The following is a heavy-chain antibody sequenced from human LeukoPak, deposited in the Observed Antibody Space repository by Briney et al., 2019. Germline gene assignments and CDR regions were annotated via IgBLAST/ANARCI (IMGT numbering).Heavy chain of an antibody. V-gene: IGHV3-43*01. CDR2: ISWDGGST. CDR1: GFTFDDYT. J-gene: IGHJ6*02. Sequence: PGGSLTVSCAASGFTFDDYTMHWVRQAPGKGLEWVSLISWDGGSTSYADSVKGRFTISRDNSKNSLYLQMNSLRTEDTALYYCAKAGMGATLYYGMDVWGRGTTDTASS. D-gene: IGHD1-26*01. CDR3: AKAGMGATLYYGMDV.